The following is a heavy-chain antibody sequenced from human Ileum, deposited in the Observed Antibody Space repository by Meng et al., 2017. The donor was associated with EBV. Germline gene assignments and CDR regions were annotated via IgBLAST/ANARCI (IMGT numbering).Heavy chain of an antibody. J-gene: IGHJ4*02. Sequence: ESGPGVAEPSEPPSPPCPGSGGSISSGSCNWGWSRQPPGNGLEWIGSIYNIGCTYYNPYLKSRVTISVDTSKNQFSLKLSSVTAADTAVYYCARELMYCSGGSCYPFDYWGQGTLVTVSS. V-gene: IGHV4-39*07. CDR1: GGSISSGSCN. CDR2: IYNIGCT. D-gene: IGHD2-15*01. CDR3: ARELMYCSGGSCYPFDY.